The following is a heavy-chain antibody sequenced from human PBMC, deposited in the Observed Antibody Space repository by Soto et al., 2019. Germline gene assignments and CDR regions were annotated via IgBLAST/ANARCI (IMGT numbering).Heavy chain of an antibody. Sequence: QVQLEESGGGVVEPGRSLGLSCAASGFSLNNYAMHWVRQAPGKGLEWLAVISYDGSNKYYADSVKGRFTISRDNSKNTGYLRMDSLRAEDTAVYYCARGHEVLIADSPRGARGDIWGQGTMVTVSS. V-gene: IGHV3-30-3*01. CDR1: GFSLNNYA. J-gene: IGHJ3*02. D-gene: IGHD6-6*01. CDR2: ISYDGSNK. CDR3: ARGHEVLIADSPRGARGDI.